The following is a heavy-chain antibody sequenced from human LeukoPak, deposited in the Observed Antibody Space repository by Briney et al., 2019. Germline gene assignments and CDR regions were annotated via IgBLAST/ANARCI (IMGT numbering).Heavy chain of an antibody. CDR2: ITSGSTI. D-gene: IGHD3-22*01. V-gene: IGHV3-48*03. CDR1: GFTFSSYE. J-gene: IGHJ4*02. Sequence: GGSLRLSCAASGFTFSSYEMNWVRQAPGKGLEWVSYITSGSTIYYADSVKGRFTISRDNAKNSLYLQMNSLRAEDTAVYYCARYSGYPDYYFDYWGQGTLVTVSS. CDR3: ARYSGYPDYYFDY.